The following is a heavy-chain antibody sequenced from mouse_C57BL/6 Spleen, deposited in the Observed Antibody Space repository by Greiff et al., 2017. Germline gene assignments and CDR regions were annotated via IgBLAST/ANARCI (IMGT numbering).Heavy chain of an antibody. V-gene: IGHV1-42*01. CDR1: GYSFTGYY. Sequence: VQLQQSGPELVKPGASVKISCKASGYSFTGYYMNWVKQSPEKSLEWIGEINPSTGGTTYNQKFKAKATLTVDKSSSTAYMQLKSLTSEDSAVYYCARGDGYSPYYFDYWGQGTTLTGPS. CDR2: INPSTGGT. D-gene: IGHD2-3*01. J-gene: IGHJ2*01. CDR3: ARGDGYSPYYFDY.